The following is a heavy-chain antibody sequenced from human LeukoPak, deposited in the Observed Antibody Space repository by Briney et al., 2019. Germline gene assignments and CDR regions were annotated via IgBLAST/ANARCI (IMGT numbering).Heavy chain of an antibody. Sequence: GGSLRLSCAASGFTFSSYGMHWVRQAPGKGLEWVAVISYDGSNKYYADSVKGRFTISRDNSKNTLYLQMNSLRAEGTAVYYCAKDTFNGGYFDYWGQGTLVTVSS. CDR1: GFTFSSYG. CDR2: ISYDGSNK. D-gene: IGHD3-22*01. CDR3: AKDTFNGGYFDY. J-gene: IGHJ4*02. V-gene: IGHV3-30*18.